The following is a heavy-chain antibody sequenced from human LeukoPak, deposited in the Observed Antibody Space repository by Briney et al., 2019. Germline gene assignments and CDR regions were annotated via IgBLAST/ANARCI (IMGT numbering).Heavy chain of an antibody. CDR2: IRYDGSKK. V-gene: IGHV3-30*02. J-gene: IGHJ4*02. Sequence: GGSLRLSCAASGFIFSSYGMHWVRQAPGKGLEWVAFIRYDGSKKYYADSVKGRFTISRDNSKNTLYLQMNSLRAEDTAVYYCAREIGVGATHAVDYWGQGTLVTVSS. CDR3: AREIGVGATHAVDY. CDR1: GFIFSSYG. D-gene: IGHD1-26*01.